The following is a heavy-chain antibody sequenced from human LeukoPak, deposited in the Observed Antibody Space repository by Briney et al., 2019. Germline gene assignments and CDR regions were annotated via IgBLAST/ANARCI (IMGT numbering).Heavy chain of an antibody. V-gene: IGHV3-23*01. CDR3: ANRYQFITIFGVAREGFDY. D-gene: IGHD3-3*01. Sequence: GGSLRLSCAAFGFTFSSYAMSWVRQAPGKGLEWVSAISGSGGSTYYADSVKGRFTISRDNSKNTLYLQMNSLRAEDTAVYYCANRYQFITIFGVAREGFDYWGQGTLVTVSS. CDR1: GFTFSSYA. J-gene: IGHJ4*02. CDR2: ISGSGGST.